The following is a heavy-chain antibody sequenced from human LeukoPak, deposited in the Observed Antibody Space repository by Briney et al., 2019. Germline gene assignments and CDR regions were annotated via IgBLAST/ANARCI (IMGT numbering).Heavy chain of an antibody. V-gene: IGHV3-23*01. D-gene: IGHD5-12*01. CDR3: AKDLLGGYAYMDV. CDR1: GFTFSNYG. J-gene: IGHJ6*03. Sequence: GGSLRLSCAASGFTFSNYGMNWVRQAPGKGLEWVSGITGSGGNTYYADSVKGRFTISRDNSKNTLYLQMNSLRAEDTAVYHCAKDLLGGYAYMDVWGKGTTVTISS. CDR2: ITGSGGNT.